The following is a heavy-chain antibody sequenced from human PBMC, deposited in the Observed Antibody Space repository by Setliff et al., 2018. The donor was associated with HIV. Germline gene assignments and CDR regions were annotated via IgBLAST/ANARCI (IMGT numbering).Heavy chain of an antibody. CDR2: IAYSGTTMYT. V-gene: IGHV4-61*01. D-gene: IGHD5-18*01. CDR3: ARQVGSQYSYWAYYFDS. CDR1: GGSFIGSSFQ. Sequence: ETLSLTCNVSGGSFIGSSFQSTWIRQAPGRGLEWIADIAYSGTTMYTNYNPSLESRVTVSEDTSRHQFFLKLNSVTAADTAIYYCARQVGSQYSYWAYYFDSWGQGALVTVSS. J-gene: IGHJ4*02.